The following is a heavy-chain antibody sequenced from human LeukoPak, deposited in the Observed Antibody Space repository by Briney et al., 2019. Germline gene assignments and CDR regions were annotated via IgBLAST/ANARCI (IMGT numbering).Heavy chain of an antibody. D-gene: IGHD6-19*01. CDR1: GFTFSSYG. J-gene: IGHJ6*02. Sequence: QPGRSLRLSCAASGFTFSSYGMHWVRQAPGKGLEWVAVISYDESNKYYADSVKGRFTSSRDNSKNTLYLQMNSLRAEDTAVYYCAGLRDYYYGMDVWGQGTTVPVSS. V-gene: IGHV3-30*03. CDR3: AGLRDYYYGMDV. CDR2: ISYDESNK.